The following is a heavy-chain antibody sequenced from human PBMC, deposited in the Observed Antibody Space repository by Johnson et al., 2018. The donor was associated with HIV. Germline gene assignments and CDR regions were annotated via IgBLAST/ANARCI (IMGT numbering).Heavy chain of an antibody. CDR3: ARARNWNDDDAFDI. D-gene: IGHD1-1*01. CDR1: GFTFSSYA. V-gene: IGHV3-30-3*01. Sequence: QVQLVESGGGVVQPGRSLRLSCAASGFTFSSYAMHWVRQAPGKGLEWVAVISYDGSNKYYADSVKGRFTISRDTSKNPLYLQMNSLRAEDTAVYYCARARNWNDDDAFDIWGQGTTVTVSS. J-gene: IGHJ3*02. CDR2: ISYDGSNK.